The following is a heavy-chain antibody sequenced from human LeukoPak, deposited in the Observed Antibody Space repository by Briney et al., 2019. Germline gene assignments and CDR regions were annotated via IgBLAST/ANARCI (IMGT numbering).Heavy chain of an antibody. CDR1: GFTFSSYA. Sequence: PGGSLRLSCAASGFTFSSYAMHWVRQAPGKGLEWVAVISYDGSNKYYADSVKGRFTISRDNSKNTLYLQMNSLRAEDTAVYYCARDLTNSGMDVWGQGTTVTVSS. V-gene: IGHV3-30*04. D-gene: IGHD1-1*01. CDR3: ARDLTNSGMDV. CDR2: ISYDGSNK. J-gene: IGHJ6*02.